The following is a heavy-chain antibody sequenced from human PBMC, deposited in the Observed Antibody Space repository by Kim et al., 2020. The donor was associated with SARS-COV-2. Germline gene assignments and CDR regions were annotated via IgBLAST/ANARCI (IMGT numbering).Heavy chain of an antibody. CDR2: INHSGST. Sequence: SETLSLTCAVYGGSFSGYYWSWIRQPPGKGLEWIGEINHSGSTNYNPSLKSRVTISVDTSKNQFSLKLSSVTAADTAVYYCARGPPGYSSGWYASLDYWG. D-gene: IGHD6-19*01. J-gene: IGHJ4*01. CDR1: GGSFSGYY. CDR3: ARGPPGYSSGWYASLDY. V-gene: IGHV4-34*01.